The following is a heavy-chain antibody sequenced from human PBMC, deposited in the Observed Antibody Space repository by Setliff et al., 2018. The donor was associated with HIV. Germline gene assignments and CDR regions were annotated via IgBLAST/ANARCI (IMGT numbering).Heavy chain of an antibody. D-gene: IGHD3-22*01. J-gene: IGHJ4*02. CDR1: GFTFTTYS. CDR3: ATGYFYDSSGYKH. CDR2: ISSSSTYI. V-gene: IGHV3-21*01. Sequence: GGSLRLSCADSGFTFTTYSMNWVRQAPGKGLEWVSSISSSSTYIGYADSVKGRFTISRDNAKNSLYLQMNSLRAEDTAVYYCATGYFYDSSGYKHWGQGTLVTVSS.